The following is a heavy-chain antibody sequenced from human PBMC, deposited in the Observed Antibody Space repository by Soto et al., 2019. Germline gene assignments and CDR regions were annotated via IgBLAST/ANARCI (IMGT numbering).Heavy chain of an antibody. D-gene: IGHD6-19*01. CDR2: MNPNSGNT. Sequence: QVQLVQSGAEVKKPGASVKVSCKASGYTFTSYDINWVRQATGQGLEWMGWMNPNSGNTGYAQKFQGRVTLTRNTSRSTGYMELSSLRSEDTAVYYCARGLAVAGTYWFDPWGQGPLVTVSS. CDR3: ARGLAVAGTYWFDP. CDR1: GYTFTSYD. V-gene: IGHV1-8*01. J-gene: IGHJ5*02.